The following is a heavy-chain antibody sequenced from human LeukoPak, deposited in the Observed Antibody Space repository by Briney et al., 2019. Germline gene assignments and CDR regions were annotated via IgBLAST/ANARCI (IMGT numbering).Heavy chain of an antibody. CDR1: GCSISIAYY. V-gene: IGHV4-38-2*01. J-gene: IGHJ4*02. CDR3: ARYDSRGSGSTQLEY. Sequence: PSETLSLTCAVSGCSISIAYYWGWIRQPPGKGLEWIGRIFRGGSTSYNPSLMSRLTMSMDTSKNQFSLQLTSVTAADTAVYYCARYDSRGSGSTQLEYWGQGILVTISS. CDR2: IFRGGST. D-gene: IGHD3-3*01.